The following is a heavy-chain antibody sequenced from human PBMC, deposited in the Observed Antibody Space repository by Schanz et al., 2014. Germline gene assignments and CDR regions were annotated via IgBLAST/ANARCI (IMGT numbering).Heavy chain of an antibody. J-gene: IGHJ5*02. Sequence: QVQLVQSGDEVKKPGASVKLSCKTSGYTFSDYGITWVRQAPGQGLEWVGWISPYTGNTHYFDKMEGRVTMTTDTSTGTAYMELRSLRSDDTAVYYCARDRRRYCSTASCLHDNWFDPWGQGTLVIVSS. CDR3: ARDRRRYCSTASCLHDNWFDP. V-gene: IGHV1-18*01. CDR2: ISPYTGNT. D-gene: IGHD2-2*01. CDR1: GYTFSDYG.